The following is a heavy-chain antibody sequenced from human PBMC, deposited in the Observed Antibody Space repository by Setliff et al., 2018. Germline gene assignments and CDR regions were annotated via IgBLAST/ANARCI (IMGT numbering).Heavy chain of an antibody. J-gene: IGHJ4*02. Sequence: GGSLRLSCAASGFTFINAWMSWVRQTPGKGLEWVGRIKSKTDGGTRDFPASVRGRFIISRDDSKNTVYLQMDSLKTEDTAVYYCTAGTGRSDFDYWGQGTLVTV. CDR1: GFTFINAW. CDR2: IKSKTDGGTR. V-gene: IGHV3-15*01. D-gene: IGHD1-1*01. CDR3: TAGTGRSDFDY.